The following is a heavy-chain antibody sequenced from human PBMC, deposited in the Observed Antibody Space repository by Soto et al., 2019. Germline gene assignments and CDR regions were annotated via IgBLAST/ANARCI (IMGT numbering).Heavy chain of an antibody. J-gene: IGHJ4*02. Sequence: ARRLPGLACAFRCSRYGLHWVRPAPGKGLWWMAIRSYDGSNKYYAGSVKGRFNISRGNSKNTLYRQMNSLRAEYTAMYYCAISRWRTSSWSSPYYFDYWGQGTMVTVSS. CDR3: AISRWRTSSWSSPYYFDY. CDR2: RSYDGSNK. D-gene: IGHD6-13*01. CDR1: AFRCSRYG. V-gene: IGHV3-30*03.